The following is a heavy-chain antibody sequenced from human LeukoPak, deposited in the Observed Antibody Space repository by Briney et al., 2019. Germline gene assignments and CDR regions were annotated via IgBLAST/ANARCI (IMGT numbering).Heavy chain of an antibody. Sequence: GGSLRLSCAASGFTLSSYAMSWVRQAPGKGLEWVSSISSSSNYIYYADSVKGRFTISRDNAKNSLYLQMNSLRAEDTDVYYCAKDWHDYVWGSYRYFDYWGQGTLVTVSS. D-gene: IGHD3-16*02. J-gene: IGHJ4*02. CDR2: ISSSSNYI. CDR1: GFTLSSYA. CDR3: AKDWHDYVWGSYRYFDY. V-gene: IGHV3-21*01.